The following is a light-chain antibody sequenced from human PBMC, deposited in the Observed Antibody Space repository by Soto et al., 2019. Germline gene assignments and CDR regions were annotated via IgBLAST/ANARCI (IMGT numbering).Light chain of an antibody. CDR3: PQSTSLPLT. V-gene: IGKV1D-12*01. CDR2: DAS. CDR1: QGINRW. J-gene: IGKJ4*01. Sequence: TQSPSTPSQSVGDRVSITCLASQGINRWLAWYQQKLGKAPKLLIFDASSLQSGVPSRFSGSGSGTDFTLTISSLQPEDFATCYCPQSTSLPLTSCGRANVDIK.